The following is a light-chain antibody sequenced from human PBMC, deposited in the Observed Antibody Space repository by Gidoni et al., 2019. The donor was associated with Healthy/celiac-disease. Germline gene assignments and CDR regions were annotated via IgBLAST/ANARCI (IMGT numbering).Light chain of an antibody. Sequence: QSVLTQPPSASGTPGQRVTISCSGSSSNIGSNSVYWYQQLPGTAPKLLISRNNQRPSGVPDRFSGSKSGTSASLAISGLRSEDEADYYCAAWDDSLSGRYVFGTGTKVTVL. CDR2: RNN. CDR1: SSNIGSNS. J-gene: IGLJ1*01. CDR3: AAWDDSLSGRYV. V-gene: IGLV1-47*01.